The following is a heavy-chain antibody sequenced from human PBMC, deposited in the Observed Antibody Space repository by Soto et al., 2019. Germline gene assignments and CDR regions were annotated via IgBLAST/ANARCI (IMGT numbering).Heavy chain of an antibody. Sequence: SETLSLTCTVSGGSISSYYWSWIRQPPGKGLEWIGYIYYSGSTNYNPSLKSRVTISVDTSKNQFSLKLSSVTAADTAVYYCARLHNYGDYMDYWGQGTLVTVSS. CDR2: IYYSGST. CDR1: GGSISSYY. CDR3: ARLHNYGDYMDY. J-gene: IGHJ4*02. D-gene: IGHD4-17*01. V-gene: IGHV4-59*01.